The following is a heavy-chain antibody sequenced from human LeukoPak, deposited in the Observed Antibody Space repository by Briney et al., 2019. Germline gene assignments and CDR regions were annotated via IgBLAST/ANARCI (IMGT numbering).Heavy chain of an antibody. D-gene: IGHD1-26*01. CDR3: ARDPGGGPTHGY. J-gene: IGHJ4*02. CDR2: IYSDGST. CDR1: GFIVGNNY. V-gene: IGHV3-66*02. Sequence: GGSLRLSCAASGFIVGNNYMSWVRQAPGEGLEWVSVIYSDGSTYYADSVKARFTISRDNSKNTLYLQMNSLRADDTAVYYCARDPGGGPTHGYWGQGTLVTVSS.